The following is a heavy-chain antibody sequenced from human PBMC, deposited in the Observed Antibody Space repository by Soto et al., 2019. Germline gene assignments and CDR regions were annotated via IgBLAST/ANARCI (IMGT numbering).Heavy chain of an antibody. D-gene: IGHD1-26*01. Sequence: FLTCTVSGGSISSSSYYWGWIRQPPGKGLEWVGEINHSGSTNYNPSLKSRVTISVDTSKNQFSLKLSSVTAADTAVYYCARLRARYSGSYYGDYYYGMDVWGQGTTVTVSS. V-gene: IGHV4-39*07. CDR1: GGSISSSSYY. CDR2: INHSGST. CDR3: ARLRARYSGSYYGDYYYGMDV. J-gene: IGHJ6*02.